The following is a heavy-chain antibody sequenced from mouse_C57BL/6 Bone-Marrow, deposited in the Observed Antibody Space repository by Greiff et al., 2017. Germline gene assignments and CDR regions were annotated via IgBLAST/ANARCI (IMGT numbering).Heavy chain of an antibody. V-gene: IGHV1-55*01. CDR3: ARSLYCYGSDY. J-gene: IGHJ2*01. D-gene: IGHD1-1*01. Sequence: QVQLQQPGAELVKPGASVKMSCKASGYTFTSYWITWVKQRPGQGLEWMGDIFPGSGSTNYNEKFKSKATLTVDTSSSTAYMQLSSLTSEDSAVSYCARSLYCYGSDYWGQGTTLTVSS. CDR1: GYTFTSYW. CDR2: IFPGSGST.